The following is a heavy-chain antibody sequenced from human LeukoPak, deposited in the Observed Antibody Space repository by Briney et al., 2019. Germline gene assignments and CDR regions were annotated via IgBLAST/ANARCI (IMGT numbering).Heavy chain of an antibody. Sequence: GASVKVSCKASGYTFTNYYIYWVRQAPGQGLEWMGMINPSGGSTIYAQKFQDRVSMTRDTSTSTVCLELSTLRPNDTATYYCAKEKPTVVRSGLDHWGQGTLVTVSS. V-gene: IGHV1-46*01. CDR1: GYTFTNYY. D-gene: IGHD4-23*01. CDR3: AKEKPTVVRSGLDH. J-gene: IGHJ4*02. CDR2: INPSGGST.